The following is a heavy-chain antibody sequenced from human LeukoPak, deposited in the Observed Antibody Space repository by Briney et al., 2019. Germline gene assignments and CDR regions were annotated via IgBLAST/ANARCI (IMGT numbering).Heavy chain of an antibody. CDR3: ARDFCGGDCYSGAFDI. V-gene: IGHV4-59*12. D-gene: IGHD2-21*01. CDR2: IYYSGST. J-gene: IGHJ3*02. Sequence: SETLSLTCTVSGGSISSYYWSWIRQPPGKGLEWIGYIYYSGSTNYNPSLKSRVTISVDTSKNQFSLKLSSVTAADTAVYYCARDFCGGDCYSGAFDIWGQGTMVTVSS. CDR1: GGSISSYY.